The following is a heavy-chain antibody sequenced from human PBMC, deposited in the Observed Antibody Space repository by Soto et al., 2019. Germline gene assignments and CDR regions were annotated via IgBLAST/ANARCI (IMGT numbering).Heavy chain of an antibody. J-gene: IGHJ6*02. Sequence: WETLSLTCAVYGGSFSGYYWSWIRQPPGEGLEWIGEINHSGSTNYNPSLKSRVTISVDTSKNQFSLKLSSVTAADTAVYYCARELGYCSGGSCSIYYYYGMDVWGQGTTVTVSS. CDR1: GGSFSGYY. CDR2: INHSGST. D-gene: IGHD2-15*01. V-gene: IGHV4-34*01. CDR3: ARELGYCSGGSCSIYYYYGMDV.